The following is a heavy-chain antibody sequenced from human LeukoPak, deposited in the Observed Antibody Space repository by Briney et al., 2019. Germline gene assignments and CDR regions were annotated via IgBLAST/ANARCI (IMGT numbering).Heavy chain of an antibody. D-gene: IGHD1-26*01. CDR2: ISYDGSNK. J-gene: IGHJ4*02. CDR1: GFTYSSYA. V-gene: IGHV3-30*01. CDR3: ARDSGSYSYYFDY. Sequence: PGGSLRLSCAASGFTYSSYAMHWVRQAPGKGLEWVAVISYDGSNKYYADSVKGRFTISRDNSKNTLYLQMNSLRAEDTAVCYCARDSGSYSYYFDYWGQGTLVTVSS.